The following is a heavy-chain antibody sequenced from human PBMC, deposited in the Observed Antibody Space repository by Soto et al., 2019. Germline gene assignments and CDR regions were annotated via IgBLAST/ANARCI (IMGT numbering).Heavy chain of an antibody. CDR3: ARLSRYDSSGYYYDY. CDR2: IYYSGST. CDR1: GGSISSSSYY. J-gene: IGHJ4*02. D-gene: IGHD3-22*01. V-gene: IGHV4-31*01. Sequence: SETLSLTCTVSGGSISSSSYYWSWIRQSPGKGLEWIGYIYYSGSTYYNPSLKSLLTISVDTSKNQFSLKLSSVTAADTAVYYCARLSRYDSSGYYYDYWGQGTLVTVSS.